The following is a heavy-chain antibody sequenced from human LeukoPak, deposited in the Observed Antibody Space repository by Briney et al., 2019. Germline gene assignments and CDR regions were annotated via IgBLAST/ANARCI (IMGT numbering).Heavy chain of an antibody. J-gene: IGHJ6*02. V-gene: IGHV1-2*02. D-gene: IGHD3-9*01. CDR2: INPNSGGT. Sequence: ASVKVSCKASGYTFTGYYMHWVRQAPGQGLEWMGWINPNSGGTNYAQKFQGRATMTRDTSISTAYMELSRLRSDDTAVYYCARVLILTGPHHGMDVWGQGTTVTVSS. CDR3: ARVLILTGPHHGMDV. CDR1: GYTFTGYY.